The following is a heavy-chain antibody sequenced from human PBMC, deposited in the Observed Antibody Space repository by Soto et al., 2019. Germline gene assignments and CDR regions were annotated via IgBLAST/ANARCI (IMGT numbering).Heavy chain of an antibody. CDR2: IYWDDDK. V-gene: IGHV2-5*02. CDR1: GFSLTTSGLG. CDR3: AHSVRPRVFDH. Sequence: QITLKESGPTLVNPTQTLTLTCTFSGFSLTTSGLGVGWVRQPPGKALEWLALIYWDDDKRYSPSLKSRLTITKDSSKNQVVLTMTNMDPVDPATYYCAHSVRPRVFDHWGQGTLVTVSS. J-gene: IGHJ4*02.